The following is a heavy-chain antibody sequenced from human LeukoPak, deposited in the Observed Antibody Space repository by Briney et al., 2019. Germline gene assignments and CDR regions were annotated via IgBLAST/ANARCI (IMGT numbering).Heavy chain of an antibody. CDR2: ISSSGSTI. D-gene: IGHD3-10*02. V-gene: IGHV3-48*04. CDR3: AELAITMIGGV. CDR1: GFIFSTYS. Sequence: GGSLRLSCGASGFIFSTYSMTWVRQAPGKGLEWVSYISSSGSTIYYADSVKGRFTISRDNAKNSLYLQMNSLRAEDTAVYYCAELAITMIGGVWGKGTTVTISS. J-gene: IGHJ6*04.